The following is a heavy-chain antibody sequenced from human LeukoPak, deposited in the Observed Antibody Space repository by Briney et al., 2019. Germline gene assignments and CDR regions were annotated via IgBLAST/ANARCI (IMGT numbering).Heavy chain of an antibody. Sequence: ASVKVSCKASGYTFTSYGISWVRQAPGQGLEWMGWISAYNGNTNYAQKLQGRVTMTTDTSTSTAYMELRSLRSDDTAVYYCARGVTDYYDSSGYYSGGWFDPWGQGTLVTVSS. CDR1: GYTFTSYG. CDR2: ISAYNGNT. CDR3: ARGVTDYYDSSGYYSGGWFDP. D-gene: IGHD3-22*01. J-gene: IGHJ5*02. V-gene: IGHV1-18*01.